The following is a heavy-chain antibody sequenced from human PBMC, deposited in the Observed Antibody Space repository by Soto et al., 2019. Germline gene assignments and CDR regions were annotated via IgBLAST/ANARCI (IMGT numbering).Heavy chain of an antibody. CDR3: ASAAVTGTAGLDF. V-gene: IGHV1-2*02. CDR2: INPNSGGT. Sequence: ASVKVSCKASGYTFSGFYMHWVRQAPGQGLEWMGWINPNSGGTKYAEKFQGRVTMTRDTSISTAYVELSRLTSDDTAVYYCASAAVTGTAGLDFWGQGTLVTVPQ. J-gene: IGHJ4*02. D-gene: IGHD6-19*01. CDR1: GYTFSGFY.